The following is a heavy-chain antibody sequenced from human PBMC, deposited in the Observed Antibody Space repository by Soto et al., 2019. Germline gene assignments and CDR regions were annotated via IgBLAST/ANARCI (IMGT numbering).Heavy chain of an antibody. V-gene: IGHV4-34*01. CDR2: INHSGST. J-gene: IGHJ4*02. CDR1: GGSFSGYY. Sequence: SETLSLTCAVYGGSFSGYYWSWIRQPPGKGLEWIGEINHSGSTNYNPSLKSRVTISVDTSKNQFSLKLSSVTAADTAMYYCATYDPRINYGGEIFDYWGQGTLVTVSS. CDR3: ATYDPRINYGGEIFDY. D-gene: IGHD4-17*01.